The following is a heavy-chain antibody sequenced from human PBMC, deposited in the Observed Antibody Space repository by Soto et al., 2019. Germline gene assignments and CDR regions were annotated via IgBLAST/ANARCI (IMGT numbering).Heavy chain of an antibody. J-gene: IGHJ3*02. V-gene: IGHV3-13*01. D-gene: IGHD3-3*01. CDR2: IGTAGDT. Sequence: EVQLVESGGGLVQPGGSLRLSCAASGFTFSSYDMHWVRQATGKGLEWVSAIGTAGDTYYPGSVKGRFTISRDNSKNTLYLQMNSLRAEDTAVYYCAKDRITIFGVAPDAFDIWGQGTMVTVSS. CDR1: GFTFSSYD. CDR3: AKDRITIFGVAPDAFDI.